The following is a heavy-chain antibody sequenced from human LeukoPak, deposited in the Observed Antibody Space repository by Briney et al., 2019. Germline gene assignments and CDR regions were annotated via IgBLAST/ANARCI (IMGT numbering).Heavy chain of an antibody. Sequence: PSETLSLTYTVSGGSISSYYWSWIRQPPGKGLEWIGYIYYSGSTNYNPSLKSRVTISVDTSKNQFSLKLSSVTAADTAVYYCARTVGLAYGMDVWGQGTTVTVSS. J-gene: IGHJ6*02. CDR3: ARTVGLAYGMDV. CDR2: IYYSGST. CDR1: GGSISSYY. D-gene: IGHD4-23*01. V-gene: IGHV4-59*01.